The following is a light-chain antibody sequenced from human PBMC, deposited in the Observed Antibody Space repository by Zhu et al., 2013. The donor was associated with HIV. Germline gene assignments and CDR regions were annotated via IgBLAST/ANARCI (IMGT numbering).Light chain of an antibody. J-gene: IGKJ2*01. CDR2: GAS. V-gene: IGKV3-20*01. Sequence: EIVLAQSPGTLSLSPGERATLSCRASQVVDTRYLAWYQQKPGQAPRLLIYGASSRATGVPDRFSGSGSGTDFTLSISRLEPEDFALYYCQQYASSPRTFGQGTKLEI. CDR1: QVVDTRY. CDR3: QQYASSPRT.